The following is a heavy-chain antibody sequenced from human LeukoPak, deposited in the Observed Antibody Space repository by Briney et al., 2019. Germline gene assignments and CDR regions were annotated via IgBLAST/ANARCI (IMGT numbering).Heavy chain of an antibody. D-gene: IGHD6-13*01. J-gene: IGHJ4*02. CDR3: ARDPGIAAAGTLLGF. Sequence: GRSLRLSCAASGFTFSSYAMHWVRQAPGKGLEWVAVISYDGSNKYYADSVKGRFTISRDNSKNTLYLQMNSLRAEDTAVYYCARDPGIAAAGTLLGFWGQGTLVTVSS. V-gene: IGHV3-30-3*01. CDR1: GFTFSSYA. CDR2: ISYDGSNK.